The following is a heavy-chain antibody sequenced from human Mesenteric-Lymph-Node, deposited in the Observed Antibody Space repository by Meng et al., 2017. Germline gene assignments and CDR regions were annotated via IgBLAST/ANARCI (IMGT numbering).Heavy chain of an antibody. CDR1: GYTCSSYD. CDR3: ARGPPSHQYFHH. CDR2: MNPNNGNT. Sequence: QVQRVQSGAEVKKPGASVKVSCKASGYTCSSYDINWVRQATGQGLEGMGWMNPNNGNTGYEQKFQGRVTISRNTSISTDYMELSSLRSEDTAVYYCARGPPSHQYFHHWGQGTLVTVSS. J-gene: IGHJ1*01. D-gene: IGHD6-6*01. V-gene: IGHV1-8*01.